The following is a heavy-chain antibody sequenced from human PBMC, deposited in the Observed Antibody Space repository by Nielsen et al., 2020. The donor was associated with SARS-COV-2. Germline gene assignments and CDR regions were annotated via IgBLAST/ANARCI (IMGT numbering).Heavy chain of an antibody. CDR3: TRDPPDSGWALDY. V-gene: IGHV3-33*04. J-gene: IGHJ4*02. CDR2: IWRGGNYK. CDR1: GFSFSTHA. Sequence: GGSLRLSCAASGFSFSTHAMHWVRQAPGKGLEWVAMIWRGGNYKFYPDSVRGRFTISRDDSRNLVSLQMESLRVEDTALYHCTRDPPDSGWALDYWGQGIPVTVSS. D-gene: IGHD6-19*01.